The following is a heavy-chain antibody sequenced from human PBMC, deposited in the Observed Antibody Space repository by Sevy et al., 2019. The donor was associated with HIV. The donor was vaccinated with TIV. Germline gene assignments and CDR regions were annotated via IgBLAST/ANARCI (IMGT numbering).Heavy chain of an antibody. V-gene: IGHV3-23*01. CDR1: GFTLRTYA. J-gene: IGHJ3*02. D-gene: IGHD3-22*01. CDR3: AGARYDSSGSFDAFDI. Sequence: GGSLRLSCAASGFTLRTYAMNWVRQAPGKGLKWVSTIFKSGDVTYCADSVKGRFTIARDNSKNTVYLHMNSLRAEDTALYFCAGARYDSSGSFDAFDIWGQGTMVTVSS. CDR2: IFKSGDVT.